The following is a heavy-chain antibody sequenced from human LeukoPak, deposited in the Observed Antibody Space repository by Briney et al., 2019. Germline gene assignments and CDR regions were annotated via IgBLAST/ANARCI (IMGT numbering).Heavy chain of an antibody. J-gene: IGHJ4*02. CDR1: GGSFSGYY. V-gene: IGHV4-34*01. D-gene: IGHD4-11*01. CDR3: ARDRVRGNSNPFFDY. Sequence: LSETLSPTCAVYGGSFSGYYWSWIRQPPGKGLEWIGEINHSGSTNYNPSLKSRVTISVDTSKNQFSLKLSSVTAADTAVYYCARDRVRGNSNPFFDYWGQGTLVTVSS. CDR2: INHSGST.